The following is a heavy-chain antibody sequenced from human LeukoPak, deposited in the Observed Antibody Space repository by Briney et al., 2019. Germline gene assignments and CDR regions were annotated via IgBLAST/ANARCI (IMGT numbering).Heavy chain of an antibody. D-gene: IGHD1-14*01. J-gene: IGHJ3*02. CDR3: GKGIGIKGAFDI. Sequence: GGSLRLSCAASGFTFDDYAMHWVRQAPGKGLEWVSGISWNSGSIGYADSVKGRFTISRDNAKNSLYLQMNSLRAEDTALYYCGKGIGIKGAFDIWGQGTMVTVSS. CDR1: GFTFDDYA. V-gene: IGHV3-9*01. CDR2: ISWNSGSI.